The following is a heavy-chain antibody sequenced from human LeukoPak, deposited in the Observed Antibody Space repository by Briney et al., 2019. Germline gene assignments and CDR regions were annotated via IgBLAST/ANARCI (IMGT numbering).Heavy chain of an antibody. V-gene: IGHV3-23*01. J-gene: IGHJ4*02. Sequence: GGSLRLSCAASGFTFGSYAMSWVRQAPGKGLEWVSAISGSGGSTYYADSVKGRFTISRDNSKNTLYLQMNSLRAEDAAVYYCATRLAHTGFDYWGQGTLVTVSS. CDR2: ISGSGGST. D-gene: IGHD2-21*01. CDR1: GFTFGSYA. CDR3: ATRLAHTGFDY.